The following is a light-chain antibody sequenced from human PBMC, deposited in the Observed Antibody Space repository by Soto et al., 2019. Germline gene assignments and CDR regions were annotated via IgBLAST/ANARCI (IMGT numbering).Light chain of an antibody. V-gene: IGLV4-60*03. CDR1: SGHSSYI. Sequence: QTVVTQSSSASASLGSSVKLTCTLSSGHSSYIIAWHQQQPGKAPRYLMKLEGSGSYNKGSGVPDRISGSSSGADRYLTISNLQSEDEADYYCETWDSNFVVFGGGTKLTVL. CDR2: LEGSGSY. J-gene: IGLJ2*01. CDR3: ETWDSNFVV.